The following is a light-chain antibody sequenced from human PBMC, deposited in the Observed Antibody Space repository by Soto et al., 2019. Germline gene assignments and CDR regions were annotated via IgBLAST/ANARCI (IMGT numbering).Light chain of an antibody. V-gene: IGKV1-12*01. CDR1: QGISRW. CDR3: QQLDSFPLT. CDR2: AAS. Sequence: DIQMTQSPSSVSASVGDRVTITWRASQGISRWLAWYQKKPGRAPKLLIYAASSLQSGVPVRFSGSGSGTDFTLSISSLEPEDVATYYCQQLDSFPLTFGQGTRLEIK. J-gene: IGKJ5*01.